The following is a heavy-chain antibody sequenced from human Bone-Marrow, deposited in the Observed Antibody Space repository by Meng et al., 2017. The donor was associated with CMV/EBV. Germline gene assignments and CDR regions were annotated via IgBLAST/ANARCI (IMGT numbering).Heavy chain of an antibody. CDR2: ISAYNGNT. CDR1: GYTFTSYG. D-gene: IGHD2-2*01. J-gene: IGHJ4*02. CDR3: GRALKYCSSTSCRQPPRY. V-gene: IGHV1-18*01. Sequence: ASVKVSCKASGYTFTSYGISWVRQAPGQGLEWMGWISAYNGNTNYAQKLQGRVTMTTDTSTSTAYMELRSLRSDDTAVYYCGRALKYCSSTSCRQPPRYWGQGTLVTVSS.